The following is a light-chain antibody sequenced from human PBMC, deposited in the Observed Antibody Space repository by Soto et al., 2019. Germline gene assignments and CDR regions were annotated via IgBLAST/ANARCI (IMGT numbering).Light chain of an antibody. CDR1: SSDVGNYNY. CDR2: SVN. CDR3: SSFTSSTTYV. Sequence: QSVLTQSASVSGSPGQSITISCTGTSSDVGNYNYVSWYQQHPGEVPKLIIFSVNNRPSGVSNRFSGSKSGNTASLTISGLQAEDEADYYCSSFTSSTTYVFGTGTKVTVL. J-gene: IGLJ1*01. V-gene: IGLV2-14*01.